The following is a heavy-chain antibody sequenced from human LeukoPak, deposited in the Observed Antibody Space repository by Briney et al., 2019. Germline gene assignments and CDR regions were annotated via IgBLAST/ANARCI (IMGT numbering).Heavy chain of an antibody. V-gene: IGHV3-7*03. D-gene: IGHD3-3*01. Sequence: PGGSLRLSCAASGFTFSTYWMNWVRQAPGKGLEWVANIKQDGSEKYYVDSVKGRFTLSRDSAKISLYLQMNSLRAEDTAVYYCARAEWSNWYFDLWGRGTLVTVSS. J-gene: IGHJ2*01. CDR1: GFTFSTYW. CDR2: IKQDGSEK. CDR3: ARAEWSNWYFDL.